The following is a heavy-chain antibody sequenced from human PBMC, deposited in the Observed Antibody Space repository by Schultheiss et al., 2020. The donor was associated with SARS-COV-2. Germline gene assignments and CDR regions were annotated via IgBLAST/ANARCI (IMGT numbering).Heavy chain of an antibody. D-gene: IGHD2-21*02. CDR3: ARDSTYCSGDCSFDY. V-gene: IGHV3-11*04. J-gene: IGHJ4*02. CDR1: GFTFTDYY. CDR2: ISSGGRTK. Sequence: GGSLRLSCAASGFTFTDYYITWIRQAPGKGLEFVSYISSGGRTKDYADSVKGRFTISRDNSKNTLYLQMNSLRAEDTAIYYCARDSTYCSGDCSFDYWGQGTLVTVSS.